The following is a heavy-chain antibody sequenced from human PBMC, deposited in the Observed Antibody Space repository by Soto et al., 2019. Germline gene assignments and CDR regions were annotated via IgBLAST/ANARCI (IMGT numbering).Heavy chain of an antibody. D-gene: IGHD5-12*01. CDR2: IYHSGST. CDR1: GGSISSGGYS. V-gene: IGHV4-30-2*01. CDR3: ARKTGYEVFDF. J-gene: IGHJ4*02. Sequence: SETLALTCAVSGGSISSGGYSWSWIRQPPGKGLEWIGYIYHSGSTYYNPSLKSRVTISVDRSKNQFSLKLSSVTAADTAVYYCARKTGYEVFDFWGQGTLVTVSS.